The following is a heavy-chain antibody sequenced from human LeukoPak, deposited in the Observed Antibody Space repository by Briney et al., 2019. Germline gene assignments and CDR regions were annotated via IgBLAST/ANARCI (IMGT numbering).Heavy chain of an antibody. CDR2: ISSNGATK. CDR1: GFTFNDYY. CDR3: AIQMTLIVVVPYFDY. Sequence: GGSLRLSCEASGFTFNDYYMAWIRQAPGKGLEWVSFISSNGATKYYAESVKGRFTISRDNAKNSLYLYMNSLRDDDTAVYYCAIQMTLIVVVPYFDYWGKGALVTVSS. V-gene: IGHV3-11*04. D-gene: IGHD3-22*01. J-gene: IGHJ4*02.